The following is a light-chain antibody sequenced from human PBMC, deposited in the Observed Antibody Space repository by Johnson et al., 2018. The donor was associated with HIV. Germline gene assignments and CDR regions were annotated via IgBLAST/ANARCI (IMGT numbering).Light chain of an antibody. CDR3: GTWDSSLSYNYV. CDR1: SSNIGNNY. V-gene: IGLV1-51*02. CDR2: ENN. Sequence: HSVLTQPPSVSAAPGQKVTISCSGSSSNIGNNYVSWYQQLPGTAPKLLIYENNKRPSGIPDRFSGSKSGTSATLGITGLQTGDEADYYCGTWDSSLSYNYVFGTETKVTVL. J-gene: IGLJ1*01.